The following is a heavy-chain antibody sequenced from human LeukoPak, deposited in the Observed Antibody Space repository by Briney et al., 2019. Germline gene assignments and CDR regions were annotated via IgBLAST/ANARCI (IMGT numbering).Heavy chain of an antibody. J-gene: IGHJ4*02. V-gene: IGHV4-30-4*01. CDR2: IYYSGST. D-gene: IGHD2-15*01. CDR3: AREDRGQVLDY. Sequence: NPSQTLSLTCTVSGGSISSGDYYWSWIRQPPGKGLEWIGYIYYSGSTYYNPSLKSRVTISVDTSKNQFSLKLSSVTAADTAVYYCAREDRGQVLDYWGQGTLVTVSS. CDR1: GGSISSGDYY.